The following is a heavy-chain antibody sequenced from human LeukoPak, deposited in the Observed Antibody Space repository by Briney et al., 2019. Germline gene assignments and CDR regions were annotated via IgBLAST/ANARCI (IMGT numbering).Heavy chain of an antibody. CDR2: IYYSGST. D-gene: IGHD2-15*01. Sequence: TSETLSLTCTVSGGSISSYYWSWIRQPPGKGLEWIGYIYYSGSTNYNPSLKSRVTISVDTSKNQFSLKLSSVTAADTAVYYRARGPLYCSGGSCYSTHDAFDIWGQGTMVTVSS. J-gene: IGHJ3*02. CDR3: ARGPLYCSGGSCYSTHDAFDI. V-gene: IGHV4-59*01. CDR1: GGSISSYY.